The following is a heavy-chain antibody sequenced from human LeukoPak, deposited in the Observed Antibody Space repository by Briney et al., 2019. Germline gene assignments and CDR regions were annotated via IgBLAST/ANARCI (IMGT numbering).Heavy chain of an antibody. V-gene: IGHV3-48*03. J-gene: IGHJ4*02. CDR2: ISSSGSTI. Sequence: GGSLRLSCAASGFTFSSYEMKWVRRAPGKAREWVSYISSSGSTIYYADSVKGRFTISRDNATNSLYLQMNSLRAEDTAVYYCARDFSSGWALDYWGQGTLVTVSS. CDR3: ARDFSSGWALDY. CDR1: GFTFSSYE. D-gene: IGHD6-19*01.